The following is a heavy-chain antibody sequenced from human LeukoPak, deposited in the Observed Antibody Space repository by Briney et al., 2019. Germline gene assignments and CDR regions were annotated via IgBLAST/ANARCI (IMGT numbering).Heavy chain of an antibody. CDR1: GFTFSSYS. CDR3: ARENTGGYSYGDIDC. V-gene: IGHV3-21*01. CDR2: ITRSSIYL. J-gene: IGHJ4*02. D-gene: IGHD5-18*01. Sequence: PGGSLRLSCAASGFTFSSYSMNWVRQPPGKGLEWVSSITRSSIYLYYADSLKGRFTISRDNAKNSLYLQMNSLRAEDTAVYYCARENTGGYSYGDIDCWGQGTLVTVSS.